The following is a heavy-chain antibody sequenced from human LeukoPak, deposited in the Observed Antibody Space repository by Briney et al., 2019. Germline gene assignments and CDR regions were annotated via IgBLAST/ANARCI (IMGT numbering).Heavy chain of an antibody. CDR1: GASIISGNYD. J-gene: IGHJ4*02. Sequence: PSETLSLTCAVSGASIISGNYDGAWVRQPPWKGLEWIGKIYSSGKTHYNASLKSRVTMYIDTSKNQFSLKLSSVTAADTAMYYCAKSNGYGLIDYWGQGTLVTVSS. V-gene: IGHV4-39*01. D-gene: IGHD5-12*01. CDR3: AKSNGYGLIDY. CDR2: IYSSGKT.